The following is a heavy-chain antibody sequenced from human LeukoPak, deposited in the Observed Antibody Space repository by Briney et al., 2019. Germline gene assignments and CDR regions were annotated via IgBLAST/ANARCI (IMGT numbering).Heavy chain of an antibody. CDR3: AKDYCGGDCYPDY. J-gene: IGHJ4*02. CDR2: ISYDGSNK. CDR1: GFTFRSYG. Sequence: PGRSLRLSCAASGFTFRSYGMRWVRQAPGKGLEWVAVISYDGSNKYYADSVKGRFTISRDNSKNTLYLQMNSLRAEDTAVYYCAKDYCGGDCYPDYWGQGTLVTVSS. V-gene: IGHV3-30*18. D-gene: IGHD2-21*02.